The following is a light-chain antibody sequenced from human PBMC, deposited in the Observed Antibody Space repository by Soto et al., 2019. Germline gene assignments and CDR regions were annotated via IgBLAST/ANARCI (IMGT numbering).Light chain of an antibody. CDR3: QQRSDWIT. V-gene: IGKV3-11*01. Sequence: DIVLTQSPATLYMSPGERTTLSCRASQSVSNSLAWFQQKPGQAPRLLIYDASNRATGIPARFSGSGSGTDFTLTISSLEPEDFAVYYCQQRSDWITFGQGTRLEIK. J-gene: IGKJ5*01. CDR1: QSVSNS. CDR2: DAS.